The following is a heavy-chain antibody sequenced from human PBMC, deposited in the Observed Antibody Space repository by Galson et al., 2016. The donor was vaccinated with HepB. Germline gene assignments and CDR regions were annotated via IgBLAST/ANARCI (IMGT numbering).Heavy chain of an antibody. V-gene: IGHV6-1*01. D-gene: IGHD2-8*01. Sequence: CAISGDSVASNSGGWNWIRQSPSRGLEWQGRTYYRSKWYNDYAVSVKSRITINPDTSKNQFSLQLNSVTPEDTAVYYCSRDPAPLMYAFDIWGQGTMVTVSS. J-gene: IGHJ3*02. CDR2: TYYRSKWYN. CDR1: GDSVASNSGG. CDR3: SRDPAPLMYAFDI.